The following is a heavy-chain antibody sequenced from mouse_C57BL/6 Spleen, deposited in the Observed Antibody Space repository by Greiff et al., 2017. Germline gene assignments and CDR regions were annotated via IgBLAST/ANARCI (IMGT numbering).Heavy chain of an antibody. CDR1: GYTFTDYE. Sequence: VQLQQSGAELVRPGASVTLSCKASGYTFTDYEMHWVKQTPVHGLEWIGAIDPETGGTAYTPKFKGQAILTADKSSSPAYMELRSLTSEDSAVXYCTRGDPWFAYWGQGTLVTVSA. D-gene: IGHD3-3*01. CDR3: TRGDPWFAY. CDR2: IDPETGGT. J-gene: IGHJ3*01. V-gene: IGHV1-15*01.